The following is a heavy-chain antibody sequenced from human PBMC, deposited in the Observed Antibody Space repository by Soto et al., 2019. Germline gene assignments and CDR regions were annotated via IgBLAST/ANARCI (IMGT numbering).Heavy chain of an antibody. CDR2: INHSGSA. J-gene: IGHJ4*02. V-gene: IGHV4-34*01. Sequence: QVQLQQWGAGLLKPSETLSLTCGVYGGSFTGYSWTWIRQSPRKGLEWIGQINHSGSAIYNPSLKGRITISLLTSNNQFSLDLSSVTAADTAVYYCARGLFSENFYSGGWYFFDSWGQGTLVTVSS. D-gene: IGHD1-26*01. CDR3: ARGLFSENFYSGGWYFFDS. CDR1: GGSFTGYS.